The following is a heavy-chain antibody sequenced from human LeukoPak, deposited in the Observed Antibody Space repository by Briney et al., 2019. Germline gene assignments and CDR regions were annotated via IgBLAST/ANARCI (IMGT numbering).Heavy chain of an antibody. Sequence: SETLSLTCTVSGGSISSSSYYWGWVRQPPGKGLEWIGSIYYSGSTYYNPSLKSRVTISVDTSKNQFSLKLSSVTAADTAVYYCARGDSGWSAHFDYWGQGTLVTVSS. J-gene: IGHJ4*02. CDR1: GGSISSSSYY. CDR3: ARGDSGWSAHFDY. D-gene: IGHD6-19*01. CDR2: IYYSGST. V-gene: IGHV4-39*07.